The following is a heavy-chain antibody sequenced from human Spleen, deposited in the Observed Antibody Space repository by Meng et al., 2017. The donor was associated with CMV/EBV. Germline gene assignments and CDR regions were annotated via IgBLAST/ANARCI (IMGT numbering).Heavy chain of an antibody. Sequence: GGSLRLSCSASGFTISHYAMNWVRQAPGKGLEWVSAIGGSGDTTYHAGSVKGRFSISRDNFKNTLFLQMNSMRAEDTAVYYCAGDVGYYDSSGYYYWYYGMDVWGQGTTVTVSS. V-gene: IGHV3-23*01. D-gene: IGHD3-22*01. CDR1: GFTISHYA. J-gene: IGHJ6*02. CDR2: IGGSGDTT. CDR3: AGDVGYYDSSGYYYWYYGMDV.